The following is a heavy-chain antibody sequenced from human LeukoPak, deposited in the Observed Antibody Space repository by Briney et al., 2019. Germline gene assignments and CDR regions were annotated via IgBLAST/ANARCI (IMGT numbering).Heavy chain of an antibody. Sequence: SETPSLTCAVYGGSFSGYYWSWIRQPPGKGLEWIGEINHSGSTNYNPSLKSRVTISVDTSKNQFSLKLSSVAAADTAVYYCARQTGYCSSTSCYHWFDPWGQGTLVTVSP. V-gene: IGHV4-34*01. CDR2: INHSGST. J-gene: IGHJ5*02. CDR1: GGSFSGYY. D-gene: IGHD2-2*01. CDR3: ARQTGYCSSTSCYHWFDP.